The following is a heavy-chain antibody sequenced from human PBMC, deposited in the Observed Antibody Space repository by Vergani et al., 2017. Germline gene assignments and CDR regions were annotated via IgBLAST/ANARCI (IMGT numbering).Heavy chain of an antibody. Sequence: EVQLVESGGGLVKPGGSLRLSCAASGFSFSSYSMNWVRQAPGKGLEWVSYISSSGSTIYYADSVKGRFTISRDNAKNSLYLQMNSLRAEDTAVYYCARRAFDPEDWYFDLWGRGTLVTVSS. D-gene: IGHD3-3*02. J-gene: IGHJ2*01. V-gene: IGHV3-21*05. CDR3: ARRAFDPEDWYFDL. CDR2: ISSSGSTI. CDR1: GFSFSSYS.